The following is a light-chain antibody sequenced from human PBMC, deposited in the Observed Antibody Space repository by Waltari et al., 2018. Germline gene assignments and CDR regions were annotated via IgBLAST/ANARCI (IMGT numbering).Light chain of an antibody. CDR2: GAS. CDR1: SCLYSSKKKND. Sequence: SCLYSSKKKNDLAWYQQKPGQPPRLLIYGASTRESGVPDLFSVSGSGTDVTLTISSLQAEDVAVYYCQQYYSTPLTFGPGTKVDIK. J-gene: IGKJ3*01. CDR3: QQYYSTPLT. V-gene: IGKV4-1*01.